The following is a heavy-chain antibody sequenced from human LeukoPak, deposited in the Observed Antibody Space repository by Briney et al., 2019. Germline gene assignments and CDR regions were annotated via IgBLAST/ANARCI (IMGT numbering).Heavy chain of an antibody. CDR2: IRYDGSNK. D-gene: IGHD2-15*01. CDR1: GFTFSRYG. J-gene: IGHJ4*02. CDR3: AKDLSMGYCSGGSCGGIDY. Sequence: PGGSLRLSCAASGFTFSRYGMHWVRQAPGKGLEWVAFIRYDGSNKYYADSVKGRFTISRDNSKNTLYLQMNSLRAEDTAVYYCAKDLSMGYCSGGSCGGIDYWGQGTLVTVSP. V-gene: IGHV3-30*02.